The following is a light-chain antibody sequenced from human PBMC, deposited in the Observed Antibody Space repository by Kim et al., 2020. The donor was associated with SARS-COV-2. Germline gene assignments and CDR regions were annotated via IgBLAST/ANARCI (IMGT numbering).Light chain of an antibody. CDR3: SSYTSSSTKV. Sequence: GNPHTIACTGPGTYFFSHNHVSWDQLHPSKAPKLLIYEVIKPPSGISKRFSSSKAGHTASLTISVLQADDEADYYCSSYTSSSTKVFGGGTQLTVL. J-gene: IGLJ3*02. V-gene: IGLV2-14*01. CDR1: GTYFFSHNH. CDR2: EVI.